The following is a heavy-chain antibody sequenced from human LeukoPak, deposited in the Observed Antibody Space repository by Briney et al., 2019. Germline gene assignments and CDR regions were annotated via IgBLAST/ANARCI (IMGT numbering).Heavy chain of an antibody. V-gene: IGHV4-4*07. D-gene: IGHD5-12*01. Sequence: SETLSLTCTVSGDSISSYYWNWIRQPAGKGLEWIGRIYTSGSTNYNPSLKSRVTMSVDTSKNQFSLKLSSVTAAGTAVYYCARGGNMGSLVAAYDIWGQGTMVTVSS. CDR2: IYTSGST. CDR3: ARGGNMGSLVAAYDI. J-gene: IGHJ3*02. CDR1: GDSISSYY.